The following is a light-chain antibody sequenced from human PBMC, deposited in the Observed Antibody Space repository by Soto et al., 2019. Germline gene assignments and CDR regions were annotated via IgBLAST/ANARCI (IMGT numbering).Light chain of an antibody. CDR1: QGIRDE. V-gene: IGKV1-6*01. CDR3: LQDYDYPRT. Sequence: AIQMTKYPSSLSASVGDRVTITCRASQGIRDELGWYQQKAGKAPNLLISAASRLQSGVPSRFSGRGSGTDFTLTISSLQPEDFATYYCLQDYDYPRTFGQGAKVDI. J-gene: IGKJ1*01. CDR2: AAS.